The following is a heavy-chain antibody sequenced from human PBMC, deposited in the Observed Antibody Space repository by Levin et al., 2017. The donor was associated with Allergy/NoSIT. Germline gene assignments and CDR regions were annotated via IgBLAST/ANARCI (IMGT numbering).Heavy chain of an antibody. CDR2: IYYSGST. CDR1: GGSISSYY. Sequence: SETLSLTCTVSGGSISSYYWSWIRQPPGKGLEWIGYIYYSGSTNYYPSLKSRVTISVDTSKNQFSLKLSSVTAADTAVYYCARAGYCSGGSCYSFDYWGQGTLVTVSS. J-gene: IGHJ4*02. V-gene: IGHV4-59*01. D-gene: IGHD2-15*01. CDR3: ARAGYCSGGSCYSFDY.